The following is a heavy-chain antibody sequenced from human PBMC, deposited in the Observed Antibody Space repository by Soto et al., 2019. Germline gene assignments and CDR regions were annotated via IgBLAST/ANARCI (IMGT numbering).Heavy chain of an antibody. V-gene: IGHV3-11*01. D-gene: IGHD1-26*01. CDR1: EFSIADDY. CDR3: ARGPNHRRVIVSAVTQYNGMDV. J-gene: IGHJ6*02. Sequence: LRLSCVDSEFSIADDYMSWIRQVPGKGLEWLSYISSGSDTIFYADSVKGRFTISRDNGKNSLDLQMDSLRPDDSAVYYCARGPNHRRVIVSAVTQYNGMDVLGQGTTVTVSS. CDR2: ISSGSDTI.